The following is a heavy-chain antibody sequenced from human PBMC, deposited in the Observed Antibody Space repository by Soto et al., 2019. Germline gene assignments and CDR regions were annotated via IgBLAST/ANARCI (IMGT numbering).Heavy chain of an antibody. CDR3: SKFNYSTSVPYLQY. CDR2: IYPSDSRT. CDR1: GDPFADDL. V-gene: IGHV5-51*01. Sequence: PGGGLRLSCESSGDPFADDLTGWVRPVPGEGRGWVAIIYPSDSRTIYSPSFQGKVTISAAKSISTAYLQWTSLKASDTAIYSCSKFNYSTSVPYLQYWGQGTLVTVS. J-gene: IGHJ4*02. D-gene: IGHD6-6*01.